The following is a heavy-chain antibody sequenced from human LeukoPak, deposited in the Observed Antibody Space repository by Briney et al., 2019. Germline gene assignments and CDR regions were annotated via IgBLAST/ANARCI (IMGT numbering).Heavy chain of an antibody. Sequence: GASVKVSRKASGYTFTGYYMHWVRQAPGQGLEWMGRINPNSGGTNYAQKFQGRVTMTRDTSISTAYMELSRLRSDDTAVYYCARGPSSYDILTGYSYWGQGTLVTVSS. D-gene: IGHD3-9*01. CDR1: GYTFTGYY. J-gene: IGHJ4*02. CDR2: INPNSGGT. V-gene: IGHV1-2*06. CDR3: ARGPSSYDILTGYSY.